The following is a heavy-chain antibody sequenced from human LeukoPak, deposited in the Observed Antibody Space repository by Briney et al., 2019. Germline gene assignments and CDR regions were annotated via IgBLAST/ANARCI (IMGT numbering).Heavy chain of an antibody. D-gene: IGHD2-15*01. CDR3: ASILDCSGGSCHDAFDI. J-gene: IGHJ3*02. Sequence: ETSETLSLTCAVYGGSFSGYYWSWIRQPPGKGLEWIGEINHSGSTNYNPSLKSRVTISVDTSNNQFSLKLSSVTAADTAVYYCASILDCSGGSCHDAFDIWGQGTMVTVSS. CDR2: INHSGST. V-gene: IGHV4-34*01. CDR1: GGSFSGYY.